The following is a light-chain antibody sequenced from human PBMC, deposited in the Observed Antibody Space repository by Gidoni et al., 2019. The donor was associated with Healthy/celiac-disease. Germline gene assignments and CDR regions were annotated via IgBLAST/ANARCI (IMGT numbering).Light chain of an antibody. CDR1: NIGSKS. V-gene: IGLV3-21*04. CDR2: YES. Sequence: YVLTQPPSVSVAPGKAARITCGGNNIGSKSVHWYQQKPGQAPVLVIYYESDRPSGIPERFSGSNSGNTATLTISRVEAGDEADYYCQVWDSSSDHVVFGGGTKLTVL. CDR3: QVWDSSSDHVV. J-gene: IGLJ2*01.